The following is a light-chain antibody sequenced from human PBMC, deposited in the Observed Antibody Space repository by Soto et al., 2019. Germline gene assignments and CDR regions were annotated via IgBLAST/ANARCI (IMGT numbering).Light chain of an antibody. CDR3: SSYTTSGTYV. Sequence: QSVLTQPASVSGSPGQSITISCTGTSSDVGAYNYVSWYQQHPGKAPKLMIYDVSNRPSGISDRFSVSKSGNTASLTISTLQADDEADYYCSSYTTSGTYVFGTGTKVTV. V-gene: IGLV2-14*01. CDR1: SSDVGAYNY. CDR2: DVS. J-gene: IGLJ1*01.